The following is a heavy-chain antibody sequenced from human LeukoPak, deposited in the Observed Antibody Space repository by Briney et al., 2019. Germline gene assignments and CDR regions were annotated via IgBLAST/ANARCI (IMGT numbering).Heavy chain of an antibody. CDR2: IYYSGTT. Sequence: SETLSLTCSVSGVSSSSSYWSWIRQPPGKGPELIGYIYYSGTTNYNPSLKSRVTMSIDTPKNQVSLKLSSVTAADTAVYYCARQYGIGPIGVWFDPWGQGTLVTVSS. CDR1: GVSSSSSY. J-gene: IGHJ5*02. V-gene: IGHV4-59*01. CDR3: ARQYGIGPIGVWFDP. D-gene: IGHD2-8*01.